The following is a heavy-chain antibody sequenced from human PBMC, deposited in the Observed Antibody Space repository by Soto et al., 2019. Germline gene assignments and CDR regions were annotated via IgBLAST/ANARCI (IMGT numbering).Heavy chain of an antibody. CDR1: GFTFSSYG. CDR2: IWYDGSNK. CDR3: ARDRGLLWFGEYSPGWFDP. J-gene: IGHJ5*02. Sequence: GGSLRLSCAASGFTFSSYGMHWVRQAPGKGLEWVAVIWYDGSNKYYADSVKGRFTISRDNSKNTLYLQMNSLRAEDTAVYYCARDRGLLWFGEYSPGWFDPWGQGTLVTVSS. V-gene: IGHV3-33*01. D-gene: IGHD3-10*01.